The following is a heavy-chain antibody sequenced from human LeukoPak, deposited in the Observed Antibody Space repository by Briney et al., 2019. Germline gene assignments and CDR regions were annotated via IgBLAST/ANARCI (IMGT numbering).Heavy chain of an antibody. V-gene: IGHV6-1*01. CDR1: GDSVSSNSVT. Sequence: SQTLSLTCAISGDSVSSNSVTWNWIRQSPSRGLEWLGRTYYRSTWYNDYAVSVRGRITVNPDTSKNQFSLHLNSVTPEDTAVYYCARRLTQYNCFDPWGQGILVTVSS. J-gene: IGHJ5*02. CDR3: ARRLTQYNCFDP. CDR2: TYYRSTWYN. D-gene: IGHD2-21*02.